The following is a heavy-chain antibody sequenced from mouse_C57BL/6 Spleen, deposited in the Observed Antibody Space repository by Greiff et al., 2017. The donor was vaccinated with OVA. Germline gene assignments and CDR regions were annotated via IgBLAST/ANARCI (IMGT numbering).Heavy chain of an antibody. CDR2: IDPSDSYT. CDR3: ARSRPTTVVAMDY. V-gene: IGHV1-69*01. J-gene: IGHJ4*01. Sequence: QVQLQQPGAELVMPGASVKLSCKASGYTFTSYWMHWVKQRPGQGLEWIGEIDPSDSYTNYNQKFKGKSTLTVDKSSSTAYMQLSSLTSEDSAVYYWARSRPTTVVAMDYWGQGTSVTVSS. CDR1: GYTFTSYW. D-gene: IGHD1-1*01.